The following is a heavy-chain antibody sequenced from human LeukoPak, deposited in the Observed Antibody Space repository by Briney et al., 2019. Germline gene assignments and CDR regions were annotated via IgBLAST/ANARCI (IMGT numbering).Heavy chain of an antibody. Sequence: IPSETLSLTCTVSGGSISSYYWSWIRQPPGKGLEWIGYIYYSGSTNYNPSLKSRVTISVDTSKNQFSLKLSSVTAADTAVYYCARIKYSSGWYDYYYYGMDVWGQGTTVTVSS. V-gene: IGHV4-59*01. J-gene: IGHJ6*02. CDR3: ARIKYSSGWYDYYYYGMDV. D-gene: IGHD6-19*01. CDR2: IYYSGST. CDR1: GGSISSYY.